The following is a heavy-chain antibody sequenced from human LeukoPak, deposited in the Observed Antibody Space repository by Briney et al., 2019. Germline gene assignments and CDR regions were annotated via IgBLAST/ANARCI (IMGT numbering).Heavy chain of an antibody. V-gene: IGHV3-23*01. D-gene: IGHD2-2*01. J-gene: IGHJ4*02. Sequence: GGSLRLSCAASRFTFSSYAMSWARQAPGKGLEWVSAISGSGGSTYYADSVKGRFTISRDNSKNTLYLQMNSLRAEDTAVYYCAKDCSSTSCYRWGQGTLVTVSS. CDR3: AKDCSSTSCYR. CDR1: RFTFSSYA. CDR2: ISGSGGST.